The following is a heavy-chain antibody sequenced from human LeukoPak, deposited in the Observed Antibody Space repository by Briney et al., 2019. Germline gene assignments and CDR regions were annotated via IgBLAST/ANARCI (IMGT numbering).Heavy chain of an antibody. CDR1: GFTFSSYA. V-gene: IGHV3-23*01. Sequence: PGGSLRLSCAASGFTFSSYAMNWVRQAPGKGLEWVSAISGSGGSTYYADSVKGRFTISRDNSKNTLYLQMNSLRAEDTAVYFCAKESSSTSFLSGYAFDIWGQGTMVTVSS. CDR2: ISGSGGST. D-gene: IGHD2-2*01. CDR3: AKESSSTSFLSGYAFDI. J-gene: IGHJ3*02.